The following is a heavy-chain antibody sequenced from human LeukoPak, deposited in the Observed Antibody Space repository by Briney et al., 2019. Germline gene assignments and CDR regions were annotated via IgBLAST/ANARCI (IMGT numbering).Heavy chain of an antibody. CDR2: ISSSSSYI. Sequence: KPGGSLRLSCAASGFTFSSYTMNWVRQAPGKGLEWVSSISSSSSYIYYADSVKGRFVISRDNAKNSLYLQMNSLRDEDTAIYYCARDSVLDPWGQGTLVTVSS. J-gene: IGHJ5*02. CDR3: ARDSVLDP. CDR1: GFTFSSYT. V-gene: IGHV3-21*01. D-gene: IGHD3-10*01.